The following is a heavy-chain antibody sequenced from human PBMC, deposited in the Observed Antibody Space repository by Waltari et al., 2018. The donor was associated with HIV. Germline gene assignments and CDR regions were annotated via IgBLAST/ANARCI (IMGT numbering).Heavy chain of an antibody. CDR2: MKEDGSEK. CDR1: GFSFSPSW. J-gene: IGHJ4*02. CDR3: ATGFVPGY. Sequence: EVQLVESGGGLVQPGESPRLSCTASGFSFSPSWMSWVRQSPGKGRGWVANMKEDGSEKRYADSVKGRVIISRDNAMNSLYLQRNNLRAEDTAVYYCATGFVPGYWGQGTLVTVSS. D-gene: IGHD3-10*01. V-gene: IGHV3-7*01.